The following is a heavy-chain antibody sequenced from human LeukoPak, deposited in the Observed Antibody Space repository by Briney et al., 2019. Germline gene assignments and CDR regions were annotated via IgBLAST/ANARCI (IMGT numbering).Heavy chain of an antibody. Sequence: PGGSLRLSCAASGFTFSNFGMHWVRQAPGKGLEWMAFIRYDGSDRYSADSVKGRFTISRDNSKNTLYLQMNSLRAEDTAVYYCAKTGAIFGVGPDYWGQGTLVTVSS. CDR2: IRYDGSDR. J-gene: IGHJ4*02. D-gene: IGHD3-3*01. CDR1: GFTFSNFG. CDR3: AKTGAIFGVGPDY. V-gene: IGHV3-30*02.